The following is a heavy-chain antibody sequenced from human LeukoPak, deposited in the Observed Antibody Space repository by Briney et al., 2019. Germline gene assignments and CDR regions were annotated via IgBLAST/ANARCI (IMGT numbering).Heavy chain of an antibody. CDR2: IYYSGST. J-gene: IGHJ4*02. V-gene: IGHV4-59*01. D-gene: IGHD5-18*01. Sequence: PSETLSLTCTVSGGSISSYYWSWIRQPPGKGLEWIGYIYYSGSTNYNPSLKSRVTISVDTSKNQFSLKLSSVTAADTAVYYCARASARGYSLSPFDYWGQGTLVTVSS. CDR1: GGSISSYY. CDR3: ARASARGYSLSPFDY.